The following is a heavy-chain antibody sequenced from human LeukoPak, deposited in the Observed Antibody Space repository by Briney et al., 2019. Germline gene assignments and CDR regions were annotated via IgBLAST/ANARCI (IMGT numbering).Heavy chain of an antibody. CDR2: ISYDGSNK. V-gene: IGHV3-30*18. CDR3: AKDHGVDIVATYGVYGNWFDP. D-gene: IGHD5-12*01. Sequence: PGGSLRLSCPASGFTFSSYGMHWVRQAPGKGLEWVAVISYDGSNKYYADSVKGRFTISRDNSKNTLYLQMNSLRAEDTAVYYCAKDHGVDIVATYGVYGNWFDPWGQGTLVTVSS. CDR1: GFTFSSYG. J-gene: IGHJ5*02.